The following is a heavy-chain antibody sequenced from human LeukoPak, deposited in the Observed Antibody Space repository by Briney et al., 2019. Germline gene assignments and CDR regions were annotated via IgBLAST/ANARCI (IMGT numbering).Heavy chain of an antibody. Sequence: GGSLRLSCAASGFTFSDYYMSWIRQAPGKGLEWVSYISSSGSTIYYADSVKGRFTISRDNAKNSLYLQMNSLRAEDTAVYYCARDEAVAGPRGVYYYYGMDVWGQGTTVTVSS. CDR3: ARDEAVAGPRGVYYYYGMDV. J-gene: IGHJ6*02. D-gene: IGHD6-19*01. V-gene: IGHV3-11*01. CDR1: GFTFSDYY. CDR2: ISSSGSTI.